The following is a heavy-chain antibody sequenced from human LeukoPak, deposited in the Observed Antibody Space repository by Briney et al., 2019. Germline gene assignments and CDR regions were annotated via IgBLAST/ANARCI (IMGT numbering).Heavy chain of an antibody. Sequence: SETLSLTCTVSGGSISSYYWSWIRQPPGKGLKWIGYIYYSGSTNYNPSLKSRVSISVDTSKNQFSLKLSSVTAADTAVYYCARVPRAHSPFDYWGQGTLVTVSS. V-gene: IGHV4-59*01. CDR3: ARVPRAHSPFDY. CDR1: GGSISSYY. CDR2: IYYSGST. J-gene: IGHJ4*02. D-gene: IGHD2-21*01.